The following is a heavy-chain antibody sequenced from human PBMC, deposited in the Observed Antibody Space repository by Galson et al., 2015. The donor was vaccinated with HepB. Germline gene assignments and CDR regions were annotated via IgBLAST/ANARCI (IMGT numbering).Heavy chain of an antibody. J-gene: IGHJ6*03. CDR2: IYHSGST. Sequence: SETLSLTCTVSGYSISSGYYWGWIRQPPGKGLEWIGSIYHSGSTYYNPSLKSRVTISVDTSKNQFSLKLSSVTAADTAVYYCARVNLQYDSSGYYYYYYMDVWGKGTTVTVSS. CDR3: ARVNLQYDSSGYYYYYYMDV. V-gene: IGHV4-38-2*02. CDR1: GYSISSGYY. D-gene: IGHD3-22*01.